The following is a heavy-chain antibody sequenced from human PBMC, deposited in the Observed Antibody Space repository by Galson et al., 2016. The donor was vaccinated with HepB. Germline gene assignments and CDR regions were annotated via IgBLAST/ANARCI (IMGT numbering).Heavy chain of an antibody. V-gene: IGHV5-10-1*04. D-gene: IGHD5-18*01. CDR3: ARLFGYPSKKWFDH. CDR2: IDPPDSDT. J-gene: IGHJ5*02. Sequence: QSGAEVKKPGESLRISCKGSEYSFSSHWISWVRQMPGKGLEWMGRIDPPDSDTRYSPSFQGQVTISADKSITTAYVQWSSLKASDTAMYYCARLFGYPSKKWFDHWGQGTLVTVSS. CDR1: EYSFSSHW.